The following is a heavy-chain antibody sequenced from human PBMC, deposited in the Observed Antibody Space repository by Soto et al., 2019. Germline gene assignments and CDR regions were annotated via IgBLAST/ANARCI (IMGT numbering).Heavy chain of an antibody. CDR2: IIPIFGIA. J-gene: IGHJ6*02. Sequence: QVQLVQSGAEVKKPGSSVKVSCKASGGTFSRYSITWVRQAPGHGLEWIGRIIPIFGIASYAQKFQGRVTITADESTITADMEVSSLRSDDTAVYYCAREDRDRETGLVPAAIDGRDVWGQGTTGTVS. CDR3: AREDRDRETGLVPAAIDGRDV. D-gene: IGHD2-2*01. V-gene: IGHV1-69*08. CDR1: GGTFSRYS.